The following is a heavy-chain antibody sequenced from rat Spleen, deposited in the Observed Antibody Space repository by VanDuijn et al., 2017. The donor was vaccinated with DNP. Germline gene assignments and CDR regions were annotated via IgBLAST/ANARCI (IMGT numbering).Heavy chain of an antibody. V-gene: IGHV2-41*01. J-gene: IGHJ3*01. CDR2: IWNNGGT. CDR1: GFSLTSHS. Sequence: QVQLKESGPGLVQPSQTLSLTCTVAGFSLTSHSVHWVRQPPGKGLEWMGVIWNNGGTRYNSVLKSRLSISKDTSKSQVFLKMNSLQTEDTATYYCARSPESSYIYFPWAYWGQGTLVTVSS. CDR3: ARSPESSYIYFPWAY. D-gene: IGHD1-2*01.